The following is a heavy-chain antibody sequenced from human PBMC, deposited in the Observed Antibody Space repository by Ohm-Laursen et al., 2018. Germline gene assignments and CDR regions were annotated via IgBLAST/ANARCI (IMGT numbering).Heavy chain of an antibody. V-gene: IGHV3-23*01. CDR1: GLTLRPYA. Sequence: GSLRLSCSASGLTLRPYAMSWVRQAPGKGLEWVSSLSGSGTSAYYAASVKGRFTISRDNSNNTLFLQMSSLRAEDTAVYYCARAADYSNYRNWFDPWGQGTLVTVSS. D-gene: IGHD4-11*01. J-gene: IGHJ5*02. CDR2: LSGSGTSA. CDR3: ARAADYSNYRNWFDP.